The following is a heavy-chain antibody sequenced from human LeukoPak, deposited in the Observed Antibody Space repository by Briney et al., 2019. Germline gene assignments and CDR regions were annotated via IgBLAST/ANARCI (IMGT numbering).Heavy chain of an antibody. V-gene: IGHV1-18*01. CDR1: GYTFTSYG. D-gene: IGHD3-22*01. J-gene: IGHJ4*02. CDR2: ISAYNGNT. Sequence: GASVKVSCKASGYTFTSYGISWVRQAPGQGLEWMGWISAYNGNTNYAQKLQGRVTMTTDTSMSTAYMELRSLRSDDTAVYYCARSYDNSGYYYHNDYWGQGTLVTVSS. CDR3: ARSYDNSGYYYHNDY.